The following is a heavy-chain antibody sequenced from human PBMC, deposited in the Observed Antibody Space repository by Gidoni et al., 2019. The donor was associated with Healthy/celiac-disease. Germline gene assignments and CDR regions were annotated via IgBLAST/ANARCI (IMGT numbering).Heavy chain of an antibody. CDR1: GGAFSGYY. Sequence: QVQLQQWGAGLLKPSEPLSRTCAVYGGAFSGYYWSWIRQPPGKGLEWIGEINHSGSTNYNPSLKSRVTISVDTSKNQFSLKLSSVTAADTAVYYCARANYYGMDVWGQGTTVTVSS. V-gene: IGHV4-34*01. CDR2: INHSGST. J-gene: IGHJ6*02. CDR3: ARANYYGMDV.